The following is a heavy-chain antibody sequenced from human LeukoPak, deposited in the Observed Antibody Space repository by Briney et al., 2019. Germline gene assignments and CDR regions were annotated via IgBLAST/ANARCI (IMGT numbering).Heavy chain of an antibody. D-gene: IGHD3-9*01. J-gene: IGHJ6*02. Sequence: SETLSLTCTVSGGSISSYYWSWIRQPPGKGLEWIGYIYYSGSTNYNPSLKSRVTISADTSKNQFSLKLSSVTAADTAVYYCARQERYFDWLLASYGMDVWGQGTTVTVS. CDR1: GGSISSYY. V-gene: IGHV4-59*08. CDR2: IYYSGST. CDR3: ARQERYFDWLLASYGMDV.